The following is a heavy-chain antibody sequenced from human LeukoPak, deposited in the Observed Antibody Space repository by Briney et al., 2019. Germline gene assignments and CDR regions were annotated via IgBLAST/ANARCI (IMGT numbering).Heavy chain of an antibody. Sequence: GGSLRLSCAASGFTFSSSAMSWVRQVPGKGLEWVSSISETGGSTSYADSVKGRFTISRDNSKNTLSLQMNSLRAEDTALYYCANRESGPFDYWGQGTLVTVSS. CDR3: ANRESGPFDY. CDR1: GFTFSSSA. V-gene: IGHV3-23*01. CDR2: ISETGGST. J-gene: IGHJ4*02.